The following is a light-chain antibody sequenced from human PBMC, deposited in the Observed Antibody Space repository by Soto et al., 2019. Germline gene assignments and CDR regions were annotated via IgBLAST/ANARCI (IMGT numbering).Light chain of an antibody. CDR3: QLYGGSPPTGT. CDR2: GAS. Sequence: EVVLTQSPGTLSLSPGARATLSCRASQSVNDNHLAWYQQQGGQAPSLLIYGASTRATGVPERFSGSGFGTAYSIIINRVEREDFALYYCQLYGGSPPTGTFGLGTTVEI. V-gene: IGKV3-20*01. J-gene: IGKJ3*01. CDR1: QSVNDNH.